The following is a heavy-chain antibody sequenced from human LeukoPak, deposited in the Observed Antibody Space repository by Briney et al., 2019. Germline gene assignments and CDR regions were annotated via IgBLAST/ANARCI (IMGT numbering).Heavy chain of an antibody. CDR1: GFAVSSNY. CDR2: IYRDAKT. J-gene: IGHJ4*02. Sequence: GGSLRLSCAASGFAVSSNYMSWVRQAPGKGLEWVSVIYRDAKTYYADSVKGRFTISRDNSKNTLYLQMNSLRAEDTAVYYCAKGVPSCSTTSCYADYWGQGTLVTVSS. V-gene: IGHV3-53*01. CDR3: AKGVPSCSTTSCYADY. D-gene: IGHD2-2*01.